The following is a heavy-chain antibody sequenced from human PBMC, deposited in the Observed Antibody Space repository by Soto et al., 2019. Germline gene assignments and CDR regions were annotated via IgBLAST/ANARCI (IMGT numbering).Heavy chain of an antibody. V-gene: IGHV3-48*01. J-gene: IGHJ4*02. D-gene: IGHD5-12*01. CDR3: ARDQGYDWHYFDY. Sequence: HPGGSLRLSCAASGFTFGSYSMNWVRQAPGKGLEWVSYISSSSSTIYYADSVKGRFTISRDNAKNSLYLQMNSLRAEDTAVYYCARDQGYDWHYFDYWGQGTLVTVSS. CDR2: ISSSSSTI. CDR1: GFTFGSYS.